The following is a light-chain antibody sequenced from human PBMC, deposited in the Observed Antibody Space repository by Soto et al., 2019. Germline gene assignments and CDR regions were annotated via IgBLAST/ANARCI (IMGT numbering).Light chain of an antibody. CDR3: QQYYDLPT. V-gene: IGKV1-33*01. Sequence: DIQMTQSPSSLSASLGDRVNITCQASQDVVKYLNWFQQKPGKAPNLLIHDASKLEMGVPSRFSGSGSGTHFTFTISRLQPEDIATYYCQQYYDLPTFGQGTRLEI. J-gene: IGKJ5*01. CDR1: QDVVKY. CDR2: DAS.